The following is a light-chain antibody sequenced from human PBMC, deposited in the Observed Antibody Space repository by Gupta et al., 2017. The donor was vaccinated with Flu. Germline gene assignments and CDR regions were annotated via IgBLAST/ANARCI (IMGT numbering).Light chain of an antibody. J-gene: IGKJ1*01. Sequence: DIQMTQSPSSLSASVGDRVTITCRASQGISNYLAWYQQKPGKVPMLLIHAASTLQSGVPSRFSGGGSGTDFTLTISSLQPEDVATYYCQKYNSVPNTFGQGTKVEIK. CDR3: QKYNSVPNT. CDR1: QGISNY. CDR2: AAS. V-gene: IGKV1-27*01.